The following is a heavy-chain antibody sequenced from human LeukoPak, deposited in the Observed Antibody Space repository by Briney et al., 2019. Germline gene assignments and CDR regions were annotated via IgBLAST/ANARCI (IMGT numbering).Heavy chain of an antibody. CDR2: INHSGST. CDR3: ARGGYCSGGSCYSPGPLPGY. V-gene: IGHV4-34*01. D-gene: IGHD2-15*01. J-gene: IGHJ4*02. Sequence: SETLSLTCAVYGGSFSGYYWSWIRQPPGKGLEWIGEINHSGSTNYNPSLKSRVTISVDTSKNQFSLKLSSVTAADTAVYYCARGGYCSGGSCYSPGPLPGYWGQGTLVTVSS. CDR1: GGSFSGYY.